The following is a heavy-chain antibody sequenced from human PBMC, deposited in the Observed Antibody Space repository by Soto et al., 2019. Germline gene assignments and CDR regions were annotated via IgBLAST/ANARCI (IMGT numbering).Heavy chain of an antibody. D-gene: IGHD1-26*01. CDR1: GGSXSSSSYY. V-gene: IGHV4-39*01. J-gene: IGHJ5*02. CDR3: ARNRGGSDGVPFDP. Sequence: SETLSLTCTVSGGSXSSSSYYWGWIRQSAGKGLQWIGSVYYTGSTYYNPSLKDRFTISRDNSKNTLYLQMNSLRPADTAFYYCARNRGGSDGVPFDPWGQGSLVTVSS. CDR2: VYYTGST.